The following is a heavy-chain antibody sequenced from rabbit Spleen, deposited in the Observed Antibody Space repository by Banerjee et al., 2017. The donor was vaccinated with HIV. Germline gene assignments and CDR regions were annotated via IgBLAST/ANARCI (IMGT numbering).Heavy chain of an antibody. V-gene: IGHV1S45*01. CDR2: IYTGSGGSP. CDR1: GFSFSNSFW. D-gene: IGHD2-1*01. CDR3: AKTDYTGDIGAFTRFNL. J-gene: IGHJ6*01. Sequence: QEKLVESGGDLVKPEGSLTLTCTASGFSFSNSFWICWVRQAPGKGPEWIGCIYTGSGGSPYYASWAKGRFTISKTSSTTVTLQMTSLTAADTATYFCAKTDYTGDIGAFTRFNLWGPGTLVTVS.